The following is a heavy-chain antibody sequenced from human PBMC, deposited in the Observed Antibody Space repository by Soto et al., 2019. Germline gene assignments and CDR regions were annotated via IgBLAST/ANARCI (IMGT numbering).Heavy chain of an antibody. Sequence: PGGSVRLSCEASGFPISECSMNWVRQAPVKGLEWLSYITVKTGNTLYADSVRGRFTISTDNAGNSVFLQMRSLRDEDTAVYFCVRDRDLYRDMFHADLWSQVTLVTSPQ. CDR3: VRDRDLYRDMFHADL. CDR2: ITVKTGNT. CDR1: GFPISECS. D-gene: IGHD3-10*02. V-gene: IGHV3-48*02. J-gene: IGHJ4*01.